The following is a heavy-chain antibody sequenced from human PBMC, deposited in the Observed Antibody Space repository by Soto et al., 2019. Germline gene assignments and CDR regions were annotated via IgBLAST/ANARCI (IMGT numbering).Heavy chain of an antibody. Sequence: ASVKVSCKASGFTFTSYDINWVRQATGQGLEWMGWMNPNSGNTGYAQKFQGRVTMTRNTSISTAYMELSSLRSEDTALYYCAAGGYCSGGSCQDMDVWGKGTTVTVSS. J-gene: IGHJ6*03. CDR1: GFTFTSYD. CDR3: AAGGYCSGGSCQDMDV. CDR2: MNPNSGNT. V-gene: IGHV1-8*01. D-gene: IGHD2-15*01.